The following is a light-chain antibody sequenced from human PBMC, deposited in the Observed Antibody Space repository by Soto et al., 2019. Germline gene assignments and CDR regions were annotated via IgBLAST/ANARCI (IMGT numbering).Light chain of an antibody. J-gene: IGKJ5*01. V-gene: IGKV3D-15*01. Sequence: EIMMTQSPATLSVSPGETATLSCRASQSISIGLAWYRQKPGQPPRLLIYGASTRATGTPARFSGSGSGTEFTLTISSLQSEDFALYFCQQYNKWPLITFGQGTRLEIK. CDR1: QSISIG. CDR2: GAS. CDR3: QQYNKWPLIT.